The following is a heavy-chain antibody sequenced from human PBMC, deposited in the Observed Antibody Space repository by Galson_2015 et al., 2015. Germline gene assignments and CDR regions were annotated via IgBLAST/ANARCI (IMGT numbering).Heavy chain of an antibody. D-gene: IGHD2-21*01. J-gene: IGHJ5*02. CDR2: ISSSGSTI. CDR3: ASEQYCGGDCYH. V-gene: IGHV3-48*03. CDR1: GFTFSSFE. Sequence: LRLSCAASGFTFSSFEMNWVRQAPGKGLEWVSYISSSGSTIYYADSVKGRFTISRDNAKNSLYLQMNSLRAEDTAVYYCASEQYCGGDCYHWGQGTLVTVSS.